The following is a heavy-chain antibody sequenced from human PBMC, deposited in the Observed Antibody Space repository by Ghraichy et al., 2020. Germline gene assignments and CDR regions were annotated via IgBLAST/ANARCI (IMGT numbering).Heavy chain of an antibody. J-gene: IGHJ3*02. Sequence: VKVSCKASGYTFTGYYMHWVRQAPGQGLEWMGWINPNSGGTNYAQKFQGWVTMTRDTSISTAYMELSRLRSDDTAVYYCARDVSVTRGWVAFDIWGQGTMVTVSS. CDR1: GYTFTGYY. V-gene: IGHV1-2*04. CDR2: INPNSGGT. D-gene: IGHD4-23*01. CDR3: ARDVSVTRGWVAFDI.